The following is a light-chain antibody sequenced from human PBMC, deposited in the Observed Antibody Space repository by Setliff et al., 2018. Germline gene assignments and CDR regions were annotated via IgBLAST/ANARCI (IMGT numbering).Light chain of an antibody. Sequence: QSVLTQPSSVSGSPGQSITISCTGSSSDVGGYNYVSWYQQHPGKAPKLMIYEVINRPSGVSNRFSGSKSGNTASLTISGLQAEDEADYYCNSYTSSTTVVFGGGTK. V-gene: IGLV2-14*01. CDR3: NSYTSSTTVV. CDR2: EVI. CDR1: SSDVGGYNY. J-gene: IGLJ2*01.